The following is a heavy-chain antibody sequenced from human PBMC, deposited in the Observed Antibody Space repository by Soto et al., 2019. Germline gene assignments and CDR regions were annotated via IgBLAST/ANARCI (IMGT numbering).Heavy chain of an antibody. V-gene: IGHV4-59*08. Sequence: SETLSLTCTVSGGSISSYYWSWIRQPPGKGLEWIGYIYYSGSTNYNPSLKSRVTISVDTSKNQFSLKLSSVTAADTAVYYCARQLTPRLYFAYWGQGTLVTVSS. J-gene: IGHJ4*02. D-gene: IGHD3-9*01. CDR2: IYYSGST. CDR3: ARQLTPRLYFAY. CDR1: GGSISSYY.